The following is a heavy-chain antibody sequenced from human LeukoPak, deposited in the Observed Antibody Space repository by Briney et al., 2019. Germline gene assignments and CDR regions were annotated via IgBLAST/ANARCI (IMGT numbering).Heavy chain of an antibody. CDR1: GGSFSDYY. CDR3: ARVYYSRSYDYWYFDL. CDR2: INHSGRT. D-gene: IGHD6-13*01. V-gene: IGHV4-34*01. Sequence: SETLSLTCAVHGGSFSDYYWSCIRQPPGKGLEWIGEINHSGRTNYNPSLKSRVIISVDTSKNQFSLKLSSVTAADTAVYYCARVYYSRSYDYWYFDLWGRGTLVTVSP. J-gene: IGHJ2*01.